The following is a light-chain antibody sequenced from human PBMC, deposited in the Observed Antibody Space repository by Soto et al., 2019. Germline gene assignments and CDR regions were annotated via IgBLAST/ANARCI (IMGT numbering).Light chain of an antibody. CDR2: KAS. V-gene: IGKV1-5*03. CDR3: QQYSNYWT. J-gene: IGKJ1*01. CDR1: QSISIW. Sequence: DIQMTQSPSTLSASVGDRVTITCRASQSISIWLAWYQQKPGKAPNLLIYKASNLESGVPSRFSGRGSGTEFTLTISSLQPDDFATYYCQQYSNYWTFGQGTKVEIK.